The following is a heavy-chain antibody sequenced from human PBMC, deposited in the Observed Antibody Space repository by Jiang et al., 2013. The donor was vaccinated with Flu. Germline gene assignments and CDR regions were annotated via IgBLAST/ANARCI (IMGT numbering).Heavy chain of an antibody. Sequence: LLKPSETLSLTCTVSGGSISSSSYYWGWIRQPPGKGLEWIGSIYYSGSTYYNPSLKSRVTISVDTSKNQFSLKLSSVTAADTAVYYCARHLKDLGIAVAGSTFDYWGQGTLVTVSS. J-gene: IGHJ4*02. V-gene: IGHV4-39*01. CDR2: IYYSGST. CDR3: ARHLKDLGIAVAGSTFDY. CDR1: GGSISSSSYY. D-gene: IGHD6-19*01.